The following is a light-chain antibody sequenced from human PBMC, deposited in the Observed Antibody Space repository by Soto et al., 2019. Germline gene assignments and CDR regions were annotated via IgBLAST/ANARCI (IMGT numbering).Light chain of an antibody. CDR2: EDN. J-gene: IGLJ2*01. CDR1: SGSIASNY. V-gene: IGLV6-57*04. Sequence: NFMLTQPHSVSESPGKTVTISCTRTSGSIASNYVQWYQQRPGSVPTTLIYEDNQRPSGVPDRFSGAIDSSSNSASLTITGLHAEDEADYYCQSYDTTSVVFGGGTKLTVL. CDR3: QSYDTTSVV.